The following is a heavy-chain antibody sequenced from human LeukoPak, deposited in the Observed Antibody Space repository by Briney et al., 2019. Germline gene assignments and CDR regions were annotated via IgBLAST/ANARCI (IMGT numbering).Heavy chain of an antibody. CDR1: GYTFTSYY. V-gene: IGHV1-2*02. Sequence: ASVKVSCKASGYTFTSYYMHWVRQAPGQGLEWMGWINPNSGGTNYAQKFQGRVTMTRDTSISTAYMELSRLRSDDTAVYYCARVFVRACSSTSCSTDYWGQGTLVTVSS. J-gene: IGHJ4*02. CDR3: ARVFVRACSSTSCSTDY. D-gene: IGHD2-2*01. CDR2: INPNSGGT.